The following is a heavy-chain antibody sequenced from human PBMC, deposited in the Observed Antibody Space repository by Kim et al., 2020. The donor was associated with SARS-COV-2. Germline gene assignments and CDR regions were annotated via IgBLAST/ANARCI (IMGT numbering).Heavy chain of an antibody. V-gene: IGHV1-18*01. J-gene: IGHJ4*02. D-gene: IGHD6-19*01. Sequence: ASVKVSCKASGYTFTSYGISWVRQAPGQGLEWMGWISAYNGNTNYAQKLQGRVTMTTDTSTSTAYMELRSLRSDDTAVYYCARVRTMGSSGWRPEDYWGQGTLVTVSS. CDR1: GYTFTSYG. CDR3: ARVRTMGSSGWRPEDY. CDR2: ISAYNGNT.